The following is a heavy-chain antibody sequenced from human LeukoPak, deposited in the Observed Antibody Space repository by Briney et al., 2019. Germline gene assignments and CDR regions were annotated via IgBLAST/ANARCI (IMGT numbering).Heavy chain of an antibody. V-gene: IGHV4-61*02. J-gene: IGHJ4*02. D-gene: IGHD3-10*01. Sequence: SQTLSLTCTVSGGSISSGSYYWSWIRQPAGKGLEWIGRIYTSGGTDYNPSLKSRVTISVDTSKNQFSLKLSSVTAADTAVYYCARHGGMVRGVIITSLFDYWGQGTLVTVSS. CDR2: IYTSGGT. CDR3: ARHGGMVRGVIITSLFDY. CDR1: GGSISSGSYY.